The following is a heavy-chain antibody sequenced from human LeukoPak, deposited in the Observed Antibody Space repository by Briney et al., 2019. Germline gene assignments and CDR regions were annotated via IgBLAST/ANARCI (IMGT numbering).Heavy chain of an antibody. Sequence: RGASVKVSCKASEYTFTSYVMNWVRQAPGQGLEWMGWLNTNTGNPTYAQGFTGRFVFSLDTSVSTAYLQISSLKAEDTAVYFCARDMATNRFDPWGQGTLVTVSS. CDR1: EYTFTSYV. CDR3: ARDMATNRFDP. V-gene: IGHV7-4-1*02. D-gene: IGHD5-12*01. J-gene: IGHJ5*02. CDR2: LNTNTGNP.